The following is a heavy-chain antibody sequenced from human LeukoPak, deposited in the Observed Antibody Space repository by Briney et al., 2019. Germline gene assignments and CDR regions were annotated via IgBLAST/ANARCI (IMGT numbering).Heavy chain of an antibody. CDR1: GSTFTSYG. Sequence: GASVKVSCKASGSTFTSYGISWVRQAPGQGLEWMGWTSAYNGNTNYAQKLQGRVTMTTDTSTSTAYMELRSLRSDDTAVYYCARVAYCDILTGPRAFDIWGQGTMVTVSS. CDR2: TSAYNGNT. D-gene: IGHD3-9*01. J-gene: IGHJ3*02. CDR3: ARVAYCDILTGPRAFDI. V-gene: IGHV1-18*04.